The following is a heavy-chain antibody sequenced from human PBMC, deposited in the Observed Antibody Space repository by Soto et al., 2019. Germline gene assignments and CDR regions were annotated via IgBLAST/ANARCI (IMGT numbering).Heavy chain of an antibody. J-gene: IGHJ4*02. CDR1: GFTFSSYA. V-gene: IGHV3-23*01. Sequence: PGGSLRLSCAASGFTFSSYAISWVRQAPGKGLEWVSLISGSGGGTYYADSVKGRFTISRDNSKNTLYLQMNSLRAEDTAVFYCAKHLSNGSPDYWGQGTLVTVSS. CDR3: AKHLSNGSPDY. D-gene: IGHD2-8*01. CDR2: ISGSGGGT.